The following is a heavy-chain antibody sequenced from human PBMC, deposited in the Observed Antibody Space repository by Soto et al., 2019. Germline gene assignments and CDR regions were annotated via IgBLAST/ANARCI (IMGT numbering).Heavy chain of an antibody. D-gene: IGHD3-3*01. J-gene: IGHJ6*03. CDR3: AIIPYDFWSGYTMDV. Sequence: ASVKVSCKASGYTFTSYDINWVRQATGQGLEWMGWMNPNSGNTGYAQKFQGRVTTTRNTSISTAYMELSSLRSEDTAVYYCAIIPYDFWSGYTMDVWGKGTTVTVSS. V-gene: IGHV1-8*01. CDR1: GYTFTSYD. CDR2: MNPNSGNT.